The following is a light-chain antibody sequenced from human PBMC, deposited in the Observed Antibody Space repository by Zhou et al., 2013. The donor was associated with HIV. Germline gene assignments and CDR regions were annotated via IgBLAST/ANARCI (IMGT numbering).Light chain of an antibody. CDR1: DSDIGSST. CDR3: VAWDDSLNGPV. CDR2: VSN. J-gene: IGLJ2*01. Sequence: QSVLTQPSSVSGTPGQRVTISCSGSDSDIGSSTVNWYQQLPGTAPKLLIFVSNQRPSGVPDRFSGPKSGTSASLVISGLQAEDEADYYCVAWDDSLNGPVFGGGTKLTVL. V-gene: IGLV1-44*01.